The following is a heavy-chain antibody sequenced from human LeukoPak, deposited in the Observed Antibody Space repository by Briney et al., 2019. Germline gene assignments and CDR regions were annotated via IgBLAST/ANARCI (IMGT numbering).Heavy chain of an antibody. D-gene: IGHD3-10*02. CDR3: AELGITMIGGV. J-gene: IGHJ6*04. CDR2: IKQDGSEK. V-gene: IGHV3-7*01. Sequence: GGSLRLSCAASGFTFSSYWMSWVRQAPGKGLEWGANIKQDGSEKYYVDSVKGRFTISRDNAKNSLYLKMNSLRAEDTAVYYCAELGITMIGGVWGKGTTVTISS. CDR1: GFTFSSYW.